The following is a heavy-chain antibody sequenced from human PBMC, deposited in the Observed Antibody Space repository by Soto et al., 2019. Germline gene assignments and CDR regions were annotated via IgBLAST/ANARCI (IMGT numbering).Heavy chain of an antibody. CDR2: IKPDGSDQ. V-gene: IGHV3-7*01. Sequence: EVQLVESGGGLVLPGGSLRLSCAASGFTFSSLWMSWVRQAPGKGLEWVANIKPDGSDQYYVDSVKGRFTISRDNARNSLYLQMNSLRGDDTAVYYCRRAGGSYYFDFWGQGTLVTVSA. J-gene: IGHJ4*02. D-gene: IGHD3-10*01. CDR1: GFTFSSLW. CDR3: RRAGGSYYFDF.